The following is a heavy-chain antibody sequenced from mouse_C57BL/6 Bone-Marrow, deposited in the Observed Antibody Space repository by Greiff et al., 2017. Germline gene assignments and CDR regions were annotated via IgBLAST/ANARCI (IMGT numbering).Heavy chain of an antibody. CDR3: ARWSPFAY. Sequence: DVKLVESGGGLVKPGGSLKLSCAASGFTFSDYGMHWVRQAPEKGLEWVAYLSSGSSTIYYADQVKGRFTISRDNAKNTLFLQMTSLRSEDTAMYYCARWSPFAYWGQGTLVTVSA. J-gene: IGHJ3*01. D-gene: IGHD1-1*02. CDR1: GFTFSDYG. V-gene: IGHV5-17*01. CDR2: LSSGSSTI.